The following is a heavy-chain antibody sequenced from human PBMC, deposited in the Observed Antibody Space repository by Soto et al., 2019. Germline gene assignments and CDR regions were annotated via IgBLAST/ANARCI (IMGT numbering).Heavy chain of an antibody. J-gene: IGHJ4*02. CDR3: AGPGFCSRTDCSDFEY. CDR2: IYPGDSDT. V-gene: IGHV5-51*01. CDR1: GYSFSNYW. Sequence: GESLKISCKGSGYSFSNYWIAWVLQMPGKGLEYMGIIYPGDSDTTYSPSFQGQVTISVDESINTAFLQWRSLKASDTAIYYCAGPGFCSRTDCSDFEYWGQGTQVTVSS. D-gene: IGHD2-2*01.